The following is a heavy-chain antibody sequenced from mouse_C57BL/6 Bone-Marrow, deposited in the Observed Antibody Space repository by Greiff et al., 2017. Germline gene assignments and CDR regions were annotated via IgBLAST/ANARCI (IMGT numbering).Heavy chain of an antibody. CDR3: ARSSDGYYRY. CDR2: IDPSDSYT. D-gene: IGHD2-3*01. J-gene: IGHJ2*01. CDR1: GYTFTSYW. Sequence: QVQLQQPGAELVMPGASVKLSCKASGYTFTSYWMHWVKRRPGQGLEWIGEIDPSDSYTNYNQKFKGKSTLTVDKSSSTAYMQLSSLTSEDSAVYYCARSSDGYYRYWGQGTTLTVSS. V-gene: IGHV1-69*01.